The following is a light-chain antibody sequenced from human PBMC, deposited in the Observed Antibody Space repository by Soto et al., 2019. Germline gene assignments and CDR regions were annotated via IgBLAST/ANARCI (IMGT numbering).Light chain of an antibody. CDR3: QQYNNSPLT. Sequence: EIVLTQSPGTLSLSPGERATLSCRASQSISSSYLAWYQQKLGQAPSLLIHSTSSRATGIPDRFSGSGSGTDFTLTISRLEPQDFAVYYCQQYNNSPLTFGGGTKVEIK. J-gene: IGKJ4*01. V-gene: IGKV3-20*01. CDR1: QSISSSY. CDR2: STS.